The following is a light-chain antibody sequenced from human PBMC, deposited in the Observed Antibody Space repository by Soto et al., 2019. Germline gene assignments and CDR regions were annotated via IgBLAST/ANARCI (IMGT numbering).Light chain of an antibody. CDR2: DAS. Sequence: IKLTQSPSFLSASVGDRVRITCRASQGISSYIAWYQQKPGKAPKLLIDDASNLATGVPSRFSGSGSGTHFTFTIRGLQPEDVATYYCQQYDDLPITFGQGTRLEI. CDR1: QGISSY. V-gene: IGKV1-33*01. CDR3: QQYDDLPIT. J-gene: IGKJ5*01.